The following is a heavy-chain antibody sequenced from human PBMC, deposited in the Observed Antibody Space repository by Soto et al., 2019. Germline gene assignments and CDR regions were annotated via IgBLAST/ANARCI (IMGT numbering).Heavy chain of an antibody. D-gene: IGHD6-6*01. Sequence: GEALKLSCKGSGYKFTSYWIGLVRQMPGKGPGWMGIIYAGDSDSRYSPSFQGEVTKSADKSISTAYLQWSSLKVSDTAMYYCARHLRAGIAGRPRYYYGMDVWGQGTTVTVSS. CDR1: GYKFTSYW. CDR3: ARHLRAGIAGRPRYYYGMDV. CDR2: IYAGDSDS. J-gene: IGHJ6*02. V-gene: IGHV5-51*01.